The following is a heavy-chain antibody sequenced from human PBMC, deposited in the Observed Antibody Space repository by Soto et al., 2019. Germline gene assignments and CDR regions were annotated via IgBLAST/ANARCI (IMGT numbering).Heavy chain of an antibody. Sequence: EVQLVESGGGLVQPGGSVRLSCAASGLNFNTYWMHWVRQAPGKGLVWVSRINIDGSTTSYADSVKGRFTISRDNAKNTLYLQMSSLRAEDTAVYYCARISVGHYDFEDWGQGTLVTVYS. CDR2: INIDGSTT. J-gene: IGHJ4*02. CDR1: GLNFNTYW. V-gene: IGHV3-74*01. CDR3: ARISVGHYDFED. D-gene: IGHD3-16*01.